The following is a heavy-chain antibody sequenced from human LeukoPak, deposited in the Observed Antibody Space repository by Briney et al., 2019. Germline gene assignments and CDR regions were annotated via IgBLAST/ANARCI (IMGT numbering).Heavy chain of an antibody. V-gene: IGHV3-74*01. D-gene: IGHD5-18*01. Sequence: GGSLRLSCAASGFTVSSYWMHWVRQAPGKGLVWVSRINSDGSSTNYADSVKGRFTIARGSAKNTLYLQMNSLRAEDTAVYYCARVVSGYTYDGLDYWGQGTLVTVSS. CDR3: ARVVSGYTYDGLDY. CDR2: INSDGSST. J-gene: IGHJ4*02. CDR1: GFTVSSYW.